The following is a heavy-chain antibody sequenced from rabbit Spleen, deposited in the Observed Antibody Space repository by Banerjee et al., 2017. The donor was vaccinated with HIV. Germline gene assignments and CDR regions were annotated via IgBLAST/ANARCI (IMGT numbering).Heavy chain of an antibody. D-gene: IGHD6-1*01. V-gene: IGHV1S45*01. CDR3: ARASNLSYGWNL. Sequence: QEQLEESGGGLVKPEGSLTLTCKASGFDLSSYYYMCWVRQAPGKGLEWIACIDSGSSGFTYFASWAKGRFTISKTSSTTVTLQMTSLTAADTATYFCARASNLSYGWNLWGPGTLVTVS. CDR2: IDSGSSGFT. J-gene: IGHJ4*01. CDR1: GFDLSSYYY.